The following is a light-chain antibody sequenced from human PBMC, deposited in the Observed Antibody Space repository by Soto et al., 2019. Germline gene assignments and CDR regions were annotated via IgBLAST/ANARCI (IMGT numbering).Light chain of an antibody. J-gene: IGKJ4*01. CDR1: QSVSSN. Sequence: EIVMTQSPATLSVSPGERATLSCRASQSVSSNLAWYQQKPGQAPRLLIYGASTSATGIPARFSGSGSGTDFTLTNSSLQSEDFAVYYCQQYNNWPPLTFGGGTKVEIK. CDR2: GAS. CDR3: QQYNNWPPLT. V-gene: IGKV3-15*01.